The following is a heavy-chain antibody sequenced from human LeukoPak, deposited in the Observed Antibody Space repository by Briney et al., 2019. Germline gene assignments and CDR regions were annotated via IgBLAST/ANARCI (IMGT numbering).Heavy chain of an antibody. CDR2: IYTTGAGGT. V-gene: IGHV4-38-2*02. J-gene: IGHJ2*01. Sequence: SETLSLTCSVSGFSITSGYFWGWIRQSPGKGLEWIGNIYTTGAGGTYYNPSVKSRVTLFSDKAKNQLSLKMNSVTAADTAVYYCARGQIYDYWTPVSWKFDLWGRGTLVSVSS. D-gene: IGHD3/OR15-3a*01. CDR3: ARGQIYDYWTPVSWKFDL. CDR1: GFSITSGYF.